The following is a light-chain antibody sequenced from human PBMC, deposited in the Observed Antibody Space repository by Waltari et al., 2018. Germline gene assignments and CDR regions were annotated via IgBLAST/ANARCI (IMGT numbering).Light chain of an antibody. CDR1: QSVLYSSNNKNY. J-gene: IGKJ4*01. CDR3: QQYYSTPHT. Sequence: DIVLTQSPDSLAVSLGERATINCKSSQSVLYSSNNKNYLAWYQQKPGQPPKLLIYWASTRESGVPDRFSGSGSGTDFTLTISSRQAEDVAVYYCQQYYSTPHTFGGGTKVEIK. V-gene: IGKV4-1*01. CDR2: WAS.